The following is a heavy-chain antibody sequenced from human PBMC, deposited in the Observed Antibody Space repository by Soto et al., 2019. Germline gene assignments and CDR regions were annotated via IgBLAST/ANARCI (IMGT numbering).Heavy chain of an antibody. CDR2: IIPLFRKT. J-gene: IGHJ6*02. CDR1: GDMFRNSA. CDR3: ARARLSNGDPNIYFFYGLDV. Sequence: QVQLVQSGAEVKRPGSSVKVSCKASGDMFRNSAFTWVRQVPGQGLDWMGVIIPLFRKTNVAQKFQGRVTLTADESTSSLYMEVSSLTSEDMAVYYCARARLSNGDPNIYFFYGLDVWGQGTTITVSS. D-gene: IGHD6-6*01. V-gene: IGHV1-69*01.